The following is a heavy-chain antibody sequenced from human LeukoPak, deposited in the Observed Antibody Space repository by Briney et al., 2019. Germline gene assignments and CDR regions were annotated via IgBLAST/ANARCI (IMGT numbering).Heavy chain of an antibody. D-gene: IGHD3-22*01. V-gene: IGHV4-38-2*02. J-gene: IGHJ4*02. CDR1: GSGYSISGGYY. CDR2: IYHSGST. CDR3: AGQFDSSGSYFY. Sequence: PSETVSLTCTVSGSGYSISGGYYWGWIRQPPGKGLEWIGSIYHSGSTYHNPSLKSRVTISLDMSKNQFSLRLNSVTAADTAVYFCAGQFDSSGSYFYWGQGTLVTVSS.